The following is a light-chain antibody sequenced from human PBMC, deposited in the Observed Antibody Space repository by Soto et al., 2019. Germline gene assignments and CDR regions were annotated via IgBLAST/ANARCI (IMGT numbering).Light chain of an antibody. CDR3: QQGSNWPPIS. CDR1: QSVSSY. CDR2: DAS. V-gene: IGKV3-11*01. J-gene: IGKJ5*01. Sequence: EIVLTQSPATLSLSPGERATLSCRASQSVSSYLAWYQQKPGQAPRLLIYDASNRATGIPARFSGSGSGTAFTLTISSLEPEDFAVYYCQQGSNWPPISFGQGTRLEIK.